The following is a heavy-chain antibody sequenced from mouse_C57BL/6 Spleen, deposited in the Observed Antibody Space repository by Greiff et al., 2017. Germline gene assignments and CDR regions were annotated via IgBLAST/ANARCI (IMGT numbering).Heavy chain of an antibody. J-gene: IGHJ4*01. V-gene: IGHV14-4*01. Sequence: VQLQQSGAELVRPGASVKLSCTASGFNIKDDYMHWVKQRPEQGLEWIGWIDPENGDTEYASKFQGKATITADTSSNTAYLQLSSLTSEDTAVYYCTNGNYDYAMDYWGQGTSVTVSS. CDR2: IDPENGDT. CDR3: TNGNYDYAMDY. CDR1: GFNIKDDY. D-gene: IGHD2-1*01.